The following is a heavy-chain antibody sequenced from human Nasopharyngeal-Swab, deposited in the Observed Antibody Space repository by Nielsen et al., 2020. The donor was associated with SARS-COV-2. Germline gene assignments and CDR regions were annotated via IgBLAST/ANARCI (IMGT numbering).Heavy chain of an antibody. J-gene: IGHJ6*02. CDR3: ARDGLDYDFWSAYFMDV. Sequence: GSLRLSCAASGFTFNNYNFNWVRQAPGKGLEWVSAISSSSSYIYYADSVKGRFTISRDNAKNSLYLQMNSLRAEDTAVYYCARDGLDYDFWSAYFMDVWGQGTTVTVSS. CDR1: GFTFNNYN. CDR2: ISSSSSYI. D-gene: IGHD3-3*01. V-gene: IGHV3-21*01.